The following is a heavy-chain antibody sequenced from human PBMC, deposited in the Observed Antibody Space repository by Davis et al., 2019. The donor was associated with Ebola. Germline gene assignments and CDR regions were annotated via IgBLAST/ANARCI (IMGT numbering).Heavy chain of an antibody. J-gene: IGHJ6*02. V-gene: IGHV3-21*01. Sequence: GESLKISCAASGFTFSSYSMNWVRQAPGKGLEWVSSISSSSSYIYYADSVKGRFTISRDNAKNSLYLQMNSLRAEDTAVYYCARDQSSPTSYDFWSGYFIPESYYYGMDVWGQGTTVTVSS. CDR3: ARDQSSPTSYDFWSGYFIPESYYYGMDV. CDR1: GFTFSSYS. D-gene: IGHD3-3*01. CDR2: ISSSSSYI.